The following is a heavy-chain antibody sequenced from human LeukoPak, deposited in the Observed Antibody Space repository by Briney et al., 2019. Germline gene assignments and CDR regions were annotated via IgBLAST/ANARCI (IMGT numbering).Heavy chain of an antibody. V-gene: IGHV3-30*02. D-gene: IGHD3-10*01. CDR3: ANGGSGSYYPRDYYYYMDV. J-gene: IGHJ6*03. CDR1: GFSFSSYG. Sequence: GGSLRLSCAASGFSFSSYGMHWVRQAPGKGLEWVAFIRYDGSNKYYADSVKGRFTISRDNSRNTLYLQMDSLRAEDTAVYYCANGGSGSYYPRDYYYYMDVWGKGTTVTVSS. CDR2: IRYDGSNK.